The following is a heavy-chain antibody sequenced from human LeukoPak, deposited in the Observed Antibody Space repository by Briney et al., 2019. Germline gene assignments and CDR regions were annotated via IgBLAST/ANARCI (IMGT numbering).Heavy chain of an antibody. J-gene: IGHJ6*03. D-gene: IGHD6-6*01. Sequence: GESLKISCTGSGYSFTNYWIAWVRQMPGKGLEWMGIIHPSDSDTRYSPSFQGQVTISVDKSISIVYLQWSSLKASDTAMYYCARLQSSRRHYMDVWGKGTTVTISS. CDR2: IHPSDSDT. CDR1: GYSFTNYW. V-gene: IGHV5-51*01. CDR3: ARLQSSRRHYMDV.